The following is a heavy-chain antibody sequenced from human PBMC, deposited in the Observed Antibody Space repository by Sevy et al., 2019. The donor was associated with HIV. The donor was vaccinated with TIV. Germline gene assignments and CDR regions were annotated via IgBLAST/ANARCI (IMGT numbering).Heavy chain of an antibody. Sequence: GGSLRLSCAASGFDVNENYMSWVRQAPGKGLEWVSIIYSGDTGGSTYYAESVKGRLTSSRDNSQNTLYLQINSLRPEVRSVYYGTRERLVSAGCYYNYYGCMDVWGQGTTVTVSS. CDR1: GFDVNENY. J-gene: IGHJ6*02. CDR3: TRERLVSAGCYYNYYGCMDV. V-gene: IGHV3-66*01. CDR2: IYSGDTGGST. D-gene: IGHD2-21*01.